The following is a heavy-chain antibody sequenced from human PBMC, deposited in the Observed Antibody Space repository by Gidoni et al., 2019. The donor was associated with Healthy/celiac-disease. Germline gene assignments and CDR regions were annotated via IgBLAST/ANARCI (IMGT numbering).Heavy chain of an antibody. D-gene: IGHD5-12*01. V-gene: IGHV4-59*01. CDR1: GGSISSYY. J-gene: IGHJ4*02. CDR2: IYYSGST. CDR3: ARTGYSGYDSYFDY. Sequence: QVQLQESGPGLVKPSETLSLTCSVSGGSISSYYWSWIRQPPGKGLEWIGYIYYSGSTNYNPSLRSRVTISVDTSKNQFSLKLSSVTAADTAVYYCARTGYSGYDSYFDYWGQGTLVTVSS.